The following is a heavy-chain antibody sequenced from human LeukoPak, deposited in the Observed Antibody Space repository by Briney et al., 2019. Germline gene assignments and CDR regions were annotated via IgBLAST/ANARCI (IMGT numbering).Heavy chain of an antibody. J-gene: IGHJ4*02. V-gene: IGHV3-23*01. CDR3: VRRDHVDRQGFSFDY. CDR1: GLTLSIYA. CDR2: ISGSGGST. D-gene: IGHD1-14*01. Sequence: GGSLRLSCAASGLTLSIYAMSGVRKAPGKGLERVSTISGSGGSTYYADSVKGRFTLSRDNSKHTLSLQMNSRRAEDTTVYYCVRRDHVDRQGFSFDYCGQGTLVTVSS.